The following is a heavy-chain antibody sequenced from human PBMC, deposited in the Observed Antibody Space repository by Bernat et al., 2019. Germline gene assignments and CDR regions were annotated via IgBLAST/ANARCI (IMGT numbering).Heavy chain of an antibody. CDR2: IHYSVST. CDR3: ARCTGAGRTPCDAFDI. CDR1: GVSITNYL. Sequence: QVQLQESGPGLVKPSETLPLTCTVSGVSITNYLWSWIRQSPGKGLEWIGYIHYSVSTNYNPSLKSRVIMSVDTSQKQFSLRLSSVTAADTAVYYCARCTGAGRTPCDAFDIWGQGTMVTVSS. D-gene: IGHD3-10*02. J-gene: IGHJ3*02. V-gene: IGHV4-59*08.